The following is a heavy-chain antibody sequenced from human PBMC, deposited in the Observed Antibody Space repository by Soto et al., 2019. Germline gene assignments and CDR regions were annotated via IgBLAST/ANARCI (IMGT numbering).Heavy chain of an antibody. CDR3: ARDLGYDFWSGYEYYGMDV. CDR2: ISSSSSYI. J-gene: IGHJ6*02. CDR1: GFTFSSYS. Sequence: GGSLRLSCAASGFTFSSYSMNWVRQAPGKGLEWVSSISSSSSYIYYADSVKGRFTISRDNAKNSLYLQMNSLRAEDTAVYYCARDLGYDFWSGYEYYGMDVWGQGTTVTVSS. D-gene: IGHD3-3*01. V-gene: IGHV3-21*01.